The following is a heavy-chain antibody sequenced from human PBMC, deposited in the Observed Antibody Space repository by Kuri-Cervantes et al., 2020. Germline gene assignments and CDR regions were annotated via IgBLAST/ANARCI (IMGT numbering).Heavy chain of an antibody. Sequence: GESLKISCAASGFTFSTYAMNWVRQAPGKGLEWVAVLSYDGSNKYYADSVKGRFTISRDNSKSTLYLQVNSLRAEDTAVYYCARDYGSNFFDYWGQGTLVTVSS. V-gene: IGHV3-30-3*01. D-gene: IGHD4-23*01. CDR3: ARDYGSNFFDY. CDR2: LSYDGSNK. CDR1: GFTFSTYA. J-gene: IGHJ4*02.